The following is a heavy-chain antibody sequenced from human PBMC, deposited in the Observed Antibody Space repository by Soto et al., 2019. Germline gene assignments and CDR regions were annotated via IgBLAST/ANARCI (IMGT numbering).Heavy chain of an antibody. J-gene: IGHJ4*02. D-gene: IGHD3-22*01. CDR1: GFTFSSYG. CDR3: AKDSGYDGTD. Sequence: EVQLLESGGGLVQPGGSLRLSCAASGFTFSSYGMSWVRQAPGKGLEWISGLSDSGDKTNYADSVKGRFTISRDTSKNTLYLQMSTLRVADTAVYSCAKDSGYDGTDWGQGTLVIVSS. V-gene: IGHV3-23*01. CDR2: LSDSGDKT.